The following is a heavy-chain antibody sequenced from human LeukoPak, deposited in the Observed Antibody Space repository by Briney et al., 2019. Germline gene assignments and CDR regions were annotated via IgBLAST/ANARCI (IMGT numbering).Heavy chain of an antibody. D-gene: IGHD4-17*01. V-gene: IGHV4-30-2*01. CDR3: AGSSYYGDTDH. J-gene: IGHJ4*02. CDR2: IYHSGIT. CDR1: GDSISSGGYY. Sequence: SETLSLTCTASGDSISSGGYYWNWIRQPPGKGLEWIGYIYHSGITNYNPSLKSRVTISIDRSKNQFSLKLSSVSAADTAVYYCAGSSYYGDTDHWGQGALVTVSS.